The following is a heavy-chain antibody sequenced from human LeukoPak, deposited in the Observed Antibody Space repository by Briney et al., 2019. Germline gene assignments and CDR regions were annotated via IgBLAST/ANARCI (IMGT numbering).Heavy chain of an antibody. CDR1: GGTFSSYA. J-gene: IGHJ6*02. V-gene: IGHV1-69*13. CDR3: ARSGSGSYYRKRYYYYGMDV. CDR2: IIPIFGTA. D-gene: IGHD3-10*01. Sequence: ASVKVSCTASGGTFSSYAISWVRQAPGQGLEWMGGIIPIFGTANYAQKFQGRVTITADESTSTAYMELSSLRSEDTAVYYCARSGSGSYYRKRYYYYGMDVWGQGTTVTVSS.